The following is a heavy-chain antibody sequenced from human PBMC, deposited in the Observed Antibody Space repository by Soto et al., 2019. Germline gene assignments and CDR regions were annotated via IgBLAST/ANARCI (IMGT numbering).Heavy chain of an antibody. Sequence: ASVKVSCKASGYTFTIYYMHWVRQAPGQGLEWMGIINPSGGSTSYAQKFQGRVTMTRDTSTSTVYMELSSLRSEDTAVYYCARGEIAVADPWPFDPWGQGTLVTVSS. V-gene: IGHV1-46*01. D-gene: IGHD6-19*01. CDR3: ARGEIAVADPWPFDP. J-gene: IGHJ5*02. CDR1: GYTFTIYY. CDR2: INPSGGST.